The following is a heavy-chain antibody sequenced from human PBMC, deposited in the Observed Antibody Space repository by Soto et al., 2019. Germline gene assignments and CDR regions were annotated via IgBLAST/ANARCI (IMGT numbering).Heavy chain of an antibody. CDR3: ARDLGSAAFDI. CDR2: IYYSGST. D-gene: IGHD1-26*01. Sequence: SETLSLTCTVSGGSISSYYWSWIRQPPGKGLEYIGYIYYSGSTNYNPSLKSRVTISVDTSKNQFSLKLSSVTAADTVVYYCARDLGSAAFDIWGQGTMVTVSS. J-gene: IGHJ3*02. V-gene: IGHV4-59*01. CDR1: GGSISSYY.